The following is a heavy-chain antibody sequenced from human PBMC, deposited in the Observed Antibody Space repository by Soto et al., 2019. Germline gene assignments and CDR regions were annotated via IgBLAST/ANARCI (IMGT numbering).Heavy chain of an antibody. D-gene: IGHD6-13*01. J-gene: IGHJ6*03. Sequence: GGSLRLSCAASGFTFDDYAMHWVRQAPGKGLEWVSGISWNSGSIGYADSVKGRFTISRDNAKNSLYLQMNSLRAEDTALYYCAKDSGPNSSSWYGSRFYYYYYMDVWGKGTTVTVSS. V-gene: IGHV3-9*01. CDR3: AKDSGPNSSSWYGSRFYYYYYMDV. CDR2: ISWNSGSI. CDR1: GFTFDDYA.